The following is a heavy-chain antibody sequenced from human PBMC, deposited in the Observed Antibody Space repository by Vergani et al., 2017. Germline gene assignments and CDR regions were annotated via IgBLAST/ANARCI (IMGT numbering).Heavy chain of an antibody. CDR2: IIPIFGTA. Sequence: QVQLVQSGAEVKKPGSSVKVSCKASGGTFSSYAISWVRPAPGQGLAWMGGIIPIFGTANYAQKFQGRVTITADESTSTADLELSSLRSEDTAVYYCARVKMATIASYYYYYDMDVWGKGTTVTVSS. J-gene: IGHJ6*03. D-gene: IGHD5-24*01. V-gene: IGHV1-69*01. CDR1: GGTFSSYA. CDR3: ARVKMATIASYYYYYDMDV.